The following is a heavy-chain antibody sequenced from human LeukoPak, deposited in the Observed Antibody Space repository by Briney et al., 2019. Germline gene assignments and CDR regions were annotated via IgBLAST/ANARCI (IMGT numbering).Heavy chain of an antibody. CDR3: ARAKWELLPFDY. V-gene: IGHV3-74*01. Sequence: PGGSLRLSCAASGFIFSSHWMHWVRQAPGKGLVWVSRINGVGDSTSYADSVKGRFTVSRDNAKSSLYLQMNSLRAEDTAVYYCARAKWELLPFDYWGQGTLVTVSS. CDR2: INGVGDST. J-gene: IGHJ4*02. D-gene: IGHD1-26*01. CDR1: GFIFSSHW.